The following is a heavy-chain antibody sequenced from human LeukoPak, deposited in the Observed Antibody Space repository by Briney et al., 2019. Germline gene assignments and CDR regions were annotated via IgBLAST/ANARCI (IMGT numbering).Heavy chain of an antibody. D-gene: IGHD5-12*01. CDR1: GGSISSGDYC. CDR3: ARVIGYDQLDY. Sequence: SQTLSLTCTVSGGSISSGDYCWSWIRQHPGKGLEWIGYIHYSGSTYYNPSLKSRVSISVSTSNNRFSLQLSSVTAADTAVYYCARVIGYDQLDYWGQGTLVTVSS. V-gene: IGHV4-31*03. J-gene: IGHJ4*02. CDR2: IHYSGST.